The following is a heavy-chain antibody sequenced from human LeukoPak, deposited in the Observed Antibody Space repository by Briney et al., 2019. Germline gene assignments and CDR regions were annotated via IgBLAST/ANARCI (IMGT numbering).Heavy chain of an antibody. J-gene: IGHJ5*02. CDR2: ISAYNGKT. CDR1: GFTFNTYG. Sequence: ASVKVSCKTSGFTFNTYGIAWVRQAPGQGLEWMGWISAYNGKTDYAQNLQDRATMTTDTSTTTAYMELRSLRSDDTAVYYCAREGSLHDSGDYYLSWFDRWGQGTLVTVSS. V-gene: IGHV1-18*01. CDR3: AREGSLHDSGDYYLSWFDR. D-gene: IGHD3-22*01.